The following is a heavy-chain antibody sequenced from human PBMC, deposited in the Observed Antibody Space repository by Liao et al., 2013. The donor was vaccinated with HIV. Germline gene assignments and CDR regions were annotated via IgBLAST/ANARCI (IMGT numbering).Heavy chain of an antibody. CDR1: GGSFSSSAYY. CDR2: LYYSGST. CDR3: ASDGSGYYTFDS. Sequence: QLQLQESGPGLVKPSETLSLTCNVSGGSFSSSAYYWAWIRQPPREGGWSGLGGLYYSGSTYYNPSLQSRLSIALDTSKNQFSLKLSSVTAADTAIYYCASDGSGYYTFDSWGQGTLVTVSS. V-gene: IGHV4-39*07. D-gene: IGHD5-12*01. J-gene: IGHJ4*02.